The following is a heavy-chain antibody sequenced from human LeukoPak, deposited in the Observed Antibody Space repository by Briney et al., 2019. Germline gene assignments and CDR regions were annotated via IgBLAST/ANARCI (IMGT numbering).Heavy chain of an antibody. J-gene: IGHJ6*03. Sequence: SETLSLTCTVSGGSISSYYWSWIRQPPGKGLEWIGYIYYSGSTNYNPSLKSRVTISVDTSKNQFSLKLSSVTAADTAVYYCARARKDYGGNTADYYYYYYMDVWGKGTTVTVSS. CDR3: ARARKDYGGNTADYYYYYYMDV. CDR2: IYYSGST. V-gene: IGHV4-59*01. D-gene: IGHD4-23*01. CDR1: GGSISSYY.